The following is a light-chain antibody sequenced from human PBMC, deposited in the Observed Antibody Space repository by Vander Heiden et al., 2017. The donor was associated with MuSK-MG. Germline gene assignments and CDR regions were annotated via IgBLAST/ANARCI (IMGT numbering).Light chain of an antibody. CDR1: QSISSY. CDR2: AAS. V-gene: IGKV1-39*01. CDR3: QQSYSTPQT. Sequence: DIQMTQSPSSLSASVGDRVTITCRASQSISSYLNWYQQKPGKAPKLLIYAASSLQSGVPSWFSGSGSGTDFTLTISRLQPEDFATYYCQQSYSTPQTFGQGTKVEIK. J-gene: IGKJ1*01.